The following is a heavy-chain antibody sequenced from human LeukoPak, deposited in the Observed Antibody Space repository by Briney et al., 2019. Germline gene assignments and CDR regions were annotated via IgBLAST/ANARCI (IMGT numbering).Heavy chain of an antibody. V-gene: IGHV4-39*07. CDR1: GGSISSSSYY. Sequence: SETLSLTCTVSGGSISSSSYYWGWIRQPPGKGLEWIGSIYYSGSTYYNPSLKSRVTISVDTSKNQFSLKLSSVTAADTAVYYCARQFLYYGSMEFDPWGQGTLVTVSS. CDR2: IYYSGST. J-gene: IGHJ5*02. D-gene: IGHD3-10*01. CDR3: ARQFLYYGSMEFDP.